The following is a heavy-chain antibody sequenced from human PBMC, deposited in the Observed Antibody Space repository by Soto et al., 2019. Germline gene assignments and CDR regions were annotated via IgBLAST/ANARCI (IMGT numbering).Heavy chain of an antibody. Sequence: GGSLRLSCAASGFSFSTYNMNWVRQAPGRGLEWVTYISSRGSTIYHADSVKGRFTISRDNAKNSLYLQMDSLRDEDTAVYFCARAIAVGSTSLDYWGLGTRVTVS. V-gene: IGHV3-48*02. CDR3: ARAIAVGSTSLDY. CDR1: GFSFSTYN. CDR2: ISSRGSTI. D-gene: IGHD6-19*01. J-gene: IGHJ4*02.